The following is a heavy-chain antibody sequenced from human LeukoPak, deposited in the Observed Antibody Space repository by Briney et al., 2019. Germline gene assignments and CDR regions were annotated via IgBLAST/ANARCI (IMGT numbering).Heavy chain of an antibody. V-gene: IGHV3-23*01. CDR1: GFTFSSYA. J-gene: IGHJ4*02. D-gene: IGHD3-10*01. CDR3: AKDQDRYGSGSWPFDY. CDR2: ISGSGGST. Sequence: GGSLRLSCAASGFTFSSYAMSWVRQAPGKGLEWVSAISGSGGSTYYADSVKGRFTISRDNSKNTLYLQMHSLRAEDTAVYYCAKDQDRYGSGSWPFDYWGQGTLVTVSS.